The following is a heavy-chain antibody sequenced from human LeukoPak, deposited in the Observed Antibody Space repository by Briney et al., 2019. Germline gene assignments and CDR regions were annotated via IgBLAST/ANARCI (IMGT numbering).Heavy chain of an antibody. CDR1: GFTFSSYG. V-gene: IGHV3-30*02. D-gene: IGHD3-16*01. Sequence: GGSLRLSCAASGFTFSSYGMHWVRQAPGKGLEWVAFIRYDGSNKYYADSVKGRFTTSRDNSKNTLYLQMNSLRAEDTAVYYCAKNGGWRTDYYYMDVWGKGTTVTVSS. J-gene: IGHJ6*03. CDR3: AKNGGWRTDYYYMDV. CDR2: IRYDGSNK.